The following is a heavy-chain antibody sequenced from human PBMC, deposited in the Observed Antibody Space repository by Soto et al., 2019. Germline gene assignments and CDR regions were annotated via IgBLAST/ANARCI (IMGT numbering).Heavy chain of an antibody. CDR3: ARTYGGYPPLYYGMAV. CDR1: GFTFSDYY. J-gene: IGHJ6*02. V-gene: IGHV3-11*01. CDR2: ISSRDNTI. Sequence: QVHLVESGGDLVKPGGSLRLSCAASGFTFSDYYMNWIRQAPGKGLDWVSSISSRDNTIYYADSVQGRFTISRDNAKNSLDLQMNSLRAEDTAVYYCARTYGGYPPLYYGMAVWGQGTTVTVSS. D-gene: IGHD5-12*01.